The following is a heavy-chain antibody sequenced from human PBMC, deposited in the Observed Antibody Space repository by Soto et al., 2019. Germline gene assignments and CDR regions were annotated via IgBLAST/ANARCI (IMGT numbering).Heavy chain of an antibody. CDR3: AREGWAESSASYYYGMDV. D-gene: IGHD3-10*01. V-gene: IGHV6-1*01. CDR2: TYYRSKWYN. CDR1: GDSVSSNSAA. Sequence: SQTLSLTCAISGDSVSSNSAAWNWIRQSPSRGLEWLGRTYYRSKWYNDYAVSVKSRITINPDTSKNQFSLQLNSVTPEDTAVYYCAREGWAESSASYYYGMDVWGQGTTVTVSS. J-gene: IGHJ6*02.